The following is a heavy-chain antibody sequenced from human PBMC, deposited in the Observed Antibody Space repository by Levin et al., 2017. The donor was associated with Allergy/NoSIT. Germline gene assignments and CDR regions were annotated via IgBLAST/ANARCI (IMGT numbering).Heavy chain of an antibody. Sequence: GGSLRLSCAASGFTVSSNYMSWVRQAPGKGLEWVSVIYSGGSTYYADSVKGRFTISRDISKNTLYLQMNSLRAEDTAVYYCARDSSSFYYFDYWGQGTLVTVSS. D-gene: IGHD6-13*01. CDR1: GFTVSSNY. V-gene: IGHV3-66*01. CDR2: IYSGGST. J-gene: IGHJ4*02. CDR3: ARDSSSFYYFDY.